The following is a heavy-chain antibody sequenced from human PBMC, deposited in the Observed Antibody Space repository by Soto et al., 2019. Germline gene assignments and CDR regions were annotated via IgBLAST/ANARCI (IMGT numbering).Heavy chain of an antibody. CDR1: GGTFRRYT. CDR2: IIPILGIA. J-gene: IGHJ4*02. CDR3: ARDSVYGSGSDY. V-gene: IGHV1-69*04. Sequence: ASGKVSCKASGGTFRRYTISWGRQAPGQGLEWMGRIIPILGIANYAQKFQGRVTITADKSTSTAYMELSSLRSEDTAVYYCARDSVYGSGSDYWGQGTLVTVSS. D-gene: IGHD3-10*01.